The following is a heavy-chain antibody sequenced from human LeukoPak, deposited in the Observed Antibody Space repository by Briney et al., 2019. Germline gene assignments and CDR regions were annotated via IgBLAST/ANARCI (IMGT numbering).Heavy chain of an antibody. Sequence: SETLSLTCAVSGGSISSSNWWSWVRQPPGQGLEWIGEIYHSGSTNYNPSLKSRVTISVDKSKNQFSLKLSSVTAADTAVHYCARVVVVVPAALIYYYGMDVWGQGTTVTVSS. J-gene: IGHJ6*02. CDR1: GGSISSSNW. CDR2: IYHSGST. CDR3: ARVVVVVPAALIYYYGMDV. V-gene: IGHV4-4*02. D-gene: IGHD2-2*01.